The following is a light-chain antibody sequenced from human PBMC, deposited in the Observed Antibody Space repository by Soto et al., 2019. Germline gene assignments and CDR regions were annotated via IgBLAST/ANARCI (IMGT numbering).Light chain of an antibody. CDR3: QKRYNTQGT. CDR2: DAS. Sequence: DIELTQSPASLSSSLGDRATISCRASQSVSSYLAWYQQKPGQAPKILIYDASSMPSGVPARFSGSGSGTDFTLPISSMQPEEFAVYYCQKRYNTQGTCGQGTQVAIK. J-gene: IGKJ1*01. CDR1: QSVSSY. V-gene: IGKV1-39*01.